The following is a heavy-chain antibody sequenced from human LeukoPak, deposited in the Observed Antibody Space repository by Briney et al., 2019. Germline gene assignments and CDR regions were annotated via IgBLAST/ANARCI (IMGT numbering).Heavy chain of an antibody. V-gene: IGHV3-30*18. CDR1: GFTFSSYG. D-gene: IGHD6-19*01. J-gene: IGHJ4*02. CDR2: ISYDGSNK. CDR3: AKDQGGSSGWYPEFDY. Sequence: GGSLRLSCAASGFTFSSYGMHCVRQAPGKGVECVAVISYDGSNKYYADSVKGRFTISRDNSKNTLYLQMNSLRAEDTAVYYCAKDQGGSSGWYPEFDYWGQGTLVTVSS.